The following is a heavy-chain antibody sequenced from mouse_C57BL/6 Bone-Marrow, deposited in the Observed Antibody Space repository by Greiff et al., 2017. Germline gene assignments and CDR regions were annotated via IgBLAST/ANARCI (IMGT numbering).Heavy chain of an antibody. CDR2: IYPGDGDT. J-gene: IGHJ2*01. D-gene: IGHD1-1*01. Sequence: QVQLQQSGAELVKPGASVKISCKASGYAFSSYWMNWVKQRPGKGLEWLGQIYPGDGDTNYNGKFKGKATLTADKSSSTAYMQLSSLTSEDSAVYFCATITTVPYFDYWGQGTTLTVSS. CDR3: ATITTVPYFDY. CDR1: GYAFSSYW. V-gene: IGHV1-80*01.